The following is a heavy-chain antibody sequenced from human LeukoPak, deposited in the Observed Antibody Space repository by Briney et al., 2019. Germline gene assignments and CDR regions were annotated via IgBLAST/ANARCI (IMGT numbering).Heavy chain of an antibody. V-gene: IGHV1-2*06. D-gene: IGHD6-13*01. CDR1: GYTFTGYY. CDR3: AVGYSSSWYDAFDI. J-gene: IGHJ3*02. Sequence: ASVTVSCTASGYTFTGYYMHWVRQAPGQGLEWMGRINPNSGGTNYAQKFQGRVTMTRDTSISTAYMELSRLRSDDTAVYYCAVGYSSSWYDAFDIWGQGTMVTVSS. CDR2: INPNSGGT.